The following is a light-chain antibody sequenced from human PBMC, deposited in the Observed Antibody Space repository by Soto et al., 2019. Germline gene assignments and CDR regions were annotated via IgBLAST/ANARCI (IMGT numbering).Light chain of an antibody. V-gene: IGKV4-1*01. CDR1: RSLLSSSNSKNY. CDR2: WAS. CDR3: LQHYNAPLT. J-gene: IGKJ4*02. Sequence: ETFMTHSPSSLALSLVEIATITCKSIRSLLSSSNSKNYLAWHQQKSGQSPKLLIYWASTRESGVPDRFSGSGSGTDFTLTISSVQAEDVAVYYCLQHYNAPLTFGGGTKVDIK.